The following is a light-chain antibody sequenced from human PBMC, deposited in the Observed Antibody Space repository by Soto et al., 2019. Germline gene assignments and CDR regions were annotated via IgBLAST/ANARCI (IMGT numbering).Light chain of an antibody. CDR3: QSYDSSLGGTYV. CDR1: SSNIGAGYD. Sequence: QSVLTQPPSVSGAPGQRVTVSCTGSSSNIGAGYDVHWFQQLPGTAPKLLIFLTNNRPSGVPDRFSGSKSGTSASLVITGLQAGDEADYYCQSYDSSLGGTYVFGTGTKVTVL. J-gene: IGLJ1*01. CDR2: LTN. V-gene: IGLV1-40*01.